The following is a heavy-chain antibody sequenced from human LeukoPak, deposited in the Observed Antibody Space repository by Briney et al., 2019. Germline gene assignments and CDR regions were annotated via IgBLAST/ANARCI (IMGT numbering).Heavy chain of an antibody. CDR3: ARRGDNSAWYHSDY. Sequence: SETLSLTCTVSGGSISSSPYYWAWIRQPPGKGLEWIAIISYSGSTYYNPSLKSRVTISLDKSKNQLSLRLSSVTAADTAVYYCARRGDNSAWYHSDYWGQGIMVTVSS. V-gene: IGHV4-39*01. CDR2: ISYSGST. J-gene: IGHJ4*02. D-gene: IGHD6-19*01. CDR1: GGSISSSPYY.